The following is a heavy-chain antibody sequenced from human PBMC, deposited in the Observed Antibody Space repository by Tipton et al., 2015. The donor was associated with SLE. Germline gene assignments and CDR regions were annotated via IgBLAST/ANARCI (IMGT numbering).Heavy chain of an antibody. CDR3: ARNFQIDV. D-gene: IGHD2/OR15-2a*01. J-gene: IGHJ6*02. CDR1: GFRFRDYY. CDR2: ITSGGSTI. Sequence: SLRLSCVGSGFRFRDYYMIWIRQTPGKGLEWLSSITSGGSTIYYSDAVKGRFTISRDNGKSSMYLEMNSLGVADMGLYYCARNFQIDVWRHGTTVIVSS. V-gene: IGHV3-11*01.